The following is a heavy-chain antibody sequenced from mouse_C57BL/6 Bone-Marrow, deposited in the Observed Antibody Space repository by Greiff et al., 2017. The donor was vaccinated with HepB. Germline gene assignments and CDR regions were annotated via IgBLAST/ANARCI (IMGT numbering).Heavy chain of an antibody. CDR1: GYTFTSYW. J-gene: IGHJ3*01. V-gene: IGHV1-50*01. Sequence: QVQLQQPGAELVKPGASVKLSCKASGYTFTSYWMQWVKQRPGQGLEWIGEIDPSDSYTNYNQKIKGKATLTVDTSSSTAYMQLSSLTSEDSSVYDCARKVSWFAYWGQGTLVTVSA. CDR2: IDPSDSYT. CDR3: ARKVSWFAY.